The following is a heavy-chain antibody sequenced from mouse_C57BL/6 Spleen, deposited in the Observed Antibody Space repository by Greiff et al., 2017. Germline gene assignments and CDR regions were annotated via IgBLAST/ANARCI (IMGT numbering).Heavy chain of an antibody. CDR2: INPSSGYT. J-gene: IGHJ1*03. CDR1: GYTFTSYW. CDR3: ARDYSTHWYFDV. D-gene: IGHD2-5*01. Sequence: QVQLKQSGAELAKPGASVKLSCKASGYTFTSYWMHWVKQRPGQGLEWIGYINPSSGYTKYNQKFKDKATLTADKSSSTAYLQLSSLTYEDSAVYYCARDYSTHWYFDVWGTGTTVTVSS. V-gene: IGHV1-7*01.